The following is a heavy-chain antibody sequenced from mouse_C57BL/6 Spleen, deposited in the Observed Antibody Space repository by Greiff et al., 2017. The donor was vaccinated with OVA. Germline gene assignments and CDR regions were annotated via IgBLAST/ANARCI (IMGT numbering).Heavy chain of an antibody. CDR3: AREGSYGTYAWFAY. CDR2: IHPNSGST. V-gene: IGHV1-64*01. J-gene: IGHJ3*01. D-gene: IGHD1-1*01. Sequence: VQLQQSGAELVKPGASVKLSCKASGYTFTSYWMHWVKQRPGQGLEWIGMIHPNSGSTNYNEKFKSKATLTVDKSSSTAYMQLSSLTSEDSAVYYCAREGSYGTYAWFAYWGQGTLVTVSA. CDR1: GYTFTSYW.